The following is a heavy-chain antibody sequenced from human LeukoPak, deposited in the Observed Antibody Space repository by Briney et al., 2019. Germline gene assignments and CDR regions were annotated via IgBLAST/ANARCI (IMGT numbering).Heavy chain of an antibody. CDR1: GGTFSSYA. V-gene: IGHV3-64*01. Sequence: GSVKVSCKASGGTFSSYAMHWVRQAPGKGLEYVSAISSNGGSTYYANSVKGRFTISRDNSKNTLYLQMGSLRAEDMAVYYCARLSSGWYHGMDVWGQGTTVTVSS. J-gene: IGHJ6*02. D-gene: IGHD6-19*01. CDR3: ARLSSGWYHGMDV. CDR2: ISSNGGST.